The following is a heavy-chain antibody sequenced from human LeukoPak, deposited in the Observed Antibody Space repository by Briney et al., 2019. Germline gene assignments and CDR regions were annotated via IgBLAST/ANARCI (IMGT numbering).Heavy chain of an antibody. J-gene: IGHJ3*02. V-gene: IGHV4-30-2*01. Sequence: SETLSLTCAVSGGSISSGGYSWSWIRQPPGKGLEWIGYIYHSGSTYYNPSLKSRVTISVDRSKNQFSLKLSPVTAADTAVYYCARGGRADAFDIWGQGTMVTVSS. CDR1: GGSISSGGYS. CDR3: ARGGRADAFDI. CDR2: IYHSGST.